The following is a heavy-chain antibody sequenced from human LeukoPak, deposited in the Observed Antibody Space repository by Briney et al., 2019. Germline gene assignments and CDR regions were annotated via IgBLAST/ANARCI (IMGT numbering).Heavy chain of an antibody. CDR2: ISGSGGST. J-gene: IGHJ4*02. D-gene: IGHD3-22*01. Sequence: PGGSLRLSCAASGFTFSSYAMSWVRQAPGKGLEWVSAISGSGGSTYYADSVKGRFTISRDNSKNTLYLQMNSLRAEDTAVYYCAKRMYYYDSSGYYPFDYWGQGTLVTVSS. CDR3: AKRMYYYDSSGYYPFDY. CDR1: GFTFSSYA. V-gene: IGHV3-23*01.